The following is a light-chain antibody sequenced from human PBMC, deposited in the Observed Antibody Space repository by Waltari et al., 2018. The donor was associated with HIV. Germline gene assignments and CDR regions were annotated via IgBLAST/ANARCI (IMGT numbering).Light chain of an antibody. CDR3: QHRSNWPPVA. J-gene: IGKJ5*01. V-gene: IGKV3-11*01. Sequence: EIVLTQSPATLSLSPGERATLSCRTSQSVGSYLVWYQQKPGQAPRLLIYDASNRATGIPARFSGSGSGTDFTLTINSLEPEDFAVYYCQHRSNWPPVAFGQGTRLEIK. CDR1: QSVGSY. CDR2: DAS.